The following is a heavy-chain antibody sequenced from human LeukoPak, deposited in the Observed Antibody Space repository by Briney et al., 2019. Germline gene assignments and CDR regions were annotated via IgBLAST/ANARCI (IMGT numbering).Heavy chain of an antibody. J-gene: IGHJ4*02. Sequence: PGWSLRLSCAASGFTFSSYAMSWVRQAPGKGLEWVSAISGSGGSTYYADSVKGRFTISRDNSKNTLYLQMNSLRAEDTAVYYFSQAGGRIRYFDWLLNYWGQGTLVTVSS. CDR2: ISGSGGST. CDR1: GFTFSSYA. V-gene: IGHV3-23*01. CDR3: SQAGGRIRYFDWLLNY. D-gene: IGHD3-9*01.